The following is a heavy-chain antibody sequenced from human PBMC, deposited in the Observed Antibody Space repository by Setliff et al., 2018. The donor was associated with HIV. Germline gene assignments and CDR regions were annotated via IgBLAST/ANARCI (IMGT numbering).Heavy chain of an antibody. Sequence: GASVKVSCKASGYIFTSYDINWVRQATGQGLEWMGWMNPNSGNTGYAQKFQGRVTITRDTSASTAYMELSSLRSEDAAVYYCAGSGAVAALWAFDIWGQGTMVTVSS. CDR1: GYIFTSYD. D-gene: IGHD6-19*01. CDR2: MNPNSGNT. CDR3: AGSGAVAALWAFDI. J-gene: IGHJ3*02. V-gene: IGHV1-8*03.